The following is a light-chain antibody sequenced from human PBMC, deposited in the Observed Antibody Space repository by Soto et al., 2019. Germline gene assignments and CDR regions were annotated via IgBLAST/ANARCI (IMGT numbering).Light chain of an antibody. CDR3: QQYGRSFS. Sequence: IVLTQSPGTLSSSPGERATLSCRASQSVSTSNLAWYQQRPGQAPRLLIYGASRRATGIPDRFSGSGSGTDFTLTISRLEPEDLAVYYCQQYGRSFSFGQGTKLEIE. V-gene: IGKV3-20*01. CDR1: QSVSTSN. CDR2: GAS. J-gene: IGKJ2*03.